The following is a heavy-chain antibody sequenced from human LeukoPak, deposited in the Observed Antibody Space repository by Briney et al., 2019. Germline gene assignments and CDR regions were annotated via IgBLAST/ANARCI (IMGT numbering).Heavy chain of an antibody. D-gene: IGHD2-2*01. CDR1: GFTFSSYG. CDR3: ARDHGSTSDY. Sequence: GSLRLSCAASGFTFSSYGMSWVRQAPGKGLEWVSVIYSGGSTYYADSVKGRFTISRDNSKNTLYLQMNSLRAEDTAVYYRARDHGSTSDYWGQGTLVTVSS. J-gene: IGHJ4*02. V-gene: IGHV3-66*01. CDR2: IYSGGST.